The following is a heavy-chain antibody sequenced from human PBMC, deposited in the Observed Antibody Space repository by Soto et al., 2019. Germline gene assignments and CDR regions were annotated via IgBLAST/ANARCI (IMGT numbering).Heavy chain of an antibody. CDR1: GGSFSGYY. J-gene: IGHJ3*02. CDR2: INHSGST. D-gene: IGHD3-10*01. Sequence: SETLSLTCAVYGGSFSGYYWSWIRQPPGKGLEWIGEINHSGSTNYNPSLKSRVTISVDTSKNQFSLKLSSVTAADTAVYYCARAPTMVRGVIITGHDAFDIWGQGTMVTVSS. CDR3: ARAPTMVRGVIITGHDAFDI. V-gene: IGHV4-34*01.